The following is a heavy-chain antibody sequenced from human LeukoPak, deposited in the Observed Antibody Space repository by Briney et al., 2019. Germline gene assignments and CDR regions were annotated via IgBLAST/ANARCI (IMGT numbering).Heavy chain of an antibody. V-gene: IGHV1-69*06. CDR3: ARGGTNIEATIRGPPGITRDGDYFDY. CDR1: GGTFSSYA. Sequence: SVKVSCKASGGTFSSYAISWVRQAPGQGLEWMGGIIPIFGTANYAQKFQGRVTITADKSTSTAYMELSSLRSEDTAVYYCARGGTNIEATIRGPPGITRDGDYFDYWGQGTLVTVSS. CDR2: IIPIFGTA. J-gene: IGHJ4*02. D-gene: IGHD5-12*01.